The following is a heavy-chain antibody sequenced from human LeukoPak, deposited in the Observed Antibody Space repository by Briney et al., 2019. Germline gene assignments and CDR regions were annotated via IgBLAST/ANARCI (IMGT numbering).Heavy chain of an antibody. V-gene: IGHV4-34*01. Sequence: SETLSLTCAVYGGSFSGYYWSWIRQPPGKGLEWIGEINHSGSTNYNPSLKSRVTISVDTSKNQFSLKLSSVTAADTAVYYCARSTRWATVTEFDYWGQGTLVTVSS. CDR2: INHSGST. CDR3: ARSTRWATVTEFDY. D-gene: IGHD4-17*01. J-gene: IGHJ4*02. CDR1: GGSFSGYY.